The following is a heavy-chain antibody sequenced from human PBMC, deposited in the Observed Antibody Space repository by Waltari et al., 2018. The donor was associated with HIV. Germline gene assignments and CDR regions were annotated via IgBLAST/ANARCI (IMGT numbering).Heavy chain of an antibody. CDR1: AASLSSINYH. CDR2: IYYSGNT. CDR3: ARHRPYYYDSSGLGWFDP. D-gene: IGHD3-22*01. J-gene: IGHJ5*02. Sequence: QVQLQESGPGLVRPSETLSLTCTVSAASLSSINYHWAWIRQPPGKGLEWIGSIYYSGNTYYNPSFKSRVTISVDTSKNQFSLNLNSVTAADTAVFYCARHRPYYYDSSGLGWFDPWGQGILVTVSS. V-gene: IGHV4-39*01.